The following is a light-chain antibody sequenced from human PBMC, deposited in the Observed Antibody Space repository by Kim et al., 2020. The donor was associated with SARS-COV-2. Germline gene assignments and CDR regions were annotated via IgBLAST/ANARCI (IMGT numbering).Light chain of an antibody. V-gene: IGKV3-11*01. CDR2: DAS. Sequence: FWSPGERALLSCRASQSIGSYLAWYQQKVGQAPRLLIYDASNRATDIPARFSGSGSGTDFTLTISSLEPEDFAVYYCQQRYRWLTFGGGTKVDIK. J-gene: IGKJ4*01. CDR1: QSIGSY. CDR3: QQRYRWLT.